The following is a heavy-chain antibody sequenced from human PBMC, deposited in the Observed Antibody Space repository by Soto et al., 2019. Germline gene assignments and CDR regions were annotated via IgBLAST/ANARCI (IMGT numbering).Heavy chain of an antibody. D-gene: IGHD1-26*01. CDR3: ARLDVLRGWEWPTYYYYMDV. V-gene: IGHV4-59*01. CDR1: GGSFSGYY. J-gene: IGHJ6*03. CDR2: IYYSGST. Sequence: SETLSLTCAVYGGSFSGYYWSWIRQPPGKGLEWIGYIYYSGSTNYNPSLKSRVTISVDTSKNQFSLKLSSVTAADTAVYYCARLDVLRGWEWPTYYYYMDVWGKGNTVTVSS.